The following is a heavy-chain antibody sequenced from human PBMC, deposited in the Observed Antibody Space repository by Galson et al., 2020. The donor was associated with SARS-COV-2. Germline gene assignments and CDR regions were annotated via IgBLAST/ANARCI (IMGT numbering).Heavy chain of an antibody. CDR1: TFTFEHYA. CDR3: VKDIGDYYDTSGYYGAFDL. V-gene: IGHV3-9*01. D-gene: IGHD3-22*01. CDR2: INWNSSSI. Sequence: GGSLRLSCAASTFTFEHYAMHWVRQAPGKGLEWVSGINWNSSSIGYADSVKSRFTISRDNANNSLYLQINSLRAEDTALYYCVKDIGDYYDTSGYYGAFDLWGQGTLVTVS. J-gene: IGHJ3*01.